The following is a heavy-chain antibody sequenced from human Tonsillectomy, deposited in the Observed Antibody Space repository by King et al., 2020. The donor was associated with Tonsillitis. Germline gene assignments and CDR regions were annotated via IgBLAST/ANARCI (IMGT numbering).Heavy chain of an antibody. CDR1: GGSFSGYY. CDR2: INHSGST. D-gene: IGHD3-16*02. J-gene: IGHJ4*02. V-gene: IGHV4-34*01. Sequence: VQLQQWGAGLLKPSETLSLTCAVYGGSFSGYYWSWIRQPPGKGLEWIGEINHSGSTNYNPSLKSRVTISEDTSKNQFSLKLSSVTAADTAVYYCAGRGAMITFGGVIVMNYFDYWGQGTLVTVSS. CDR3: AGRGAMITFGGVIVMNYFDY.